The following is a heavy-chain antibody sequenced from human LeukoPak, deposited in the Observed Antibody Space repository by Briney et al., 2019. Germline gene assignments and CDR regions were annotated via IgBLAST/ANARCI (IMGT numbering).Heavy chain of an antibody. Sequence: GGSLKVSCKASGYIFTGYYMHWVRQAPGQGLEWMGWINPNSGGTKYAQRFKGRVTMTRDTSISTAYMELSRLRSDDTAVYYCASDYYDSSGYRYFDYWGQGTLVTVSS. CDR2: INPNSGGT. CDR1: GYIFTGYY. V-gene: IGHV1-2*02. CDR3: ASDYYDSSGYRYFDY. J-gene: IGHJ4*02. D-gene: IGHD3-22*01.